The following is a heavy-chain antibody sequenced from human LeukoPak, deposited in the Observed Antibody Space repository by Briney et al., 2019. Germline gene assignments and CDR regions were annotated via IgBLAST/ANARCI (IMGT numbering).Heavy chain of an antibody. Sequence: PSGTLSLTCLVSGGYITSYHWTWIRQPAGKGLQWIGQIHSSGYTNYNPSLKSRVAMSLDTSKSQFSLDLSSVTAADSAVYYCAGRAQTTGWSFDYWGQGALVTVSS. CDR3: AGRAQTTGWSFDY. CDR1: GGYITSYH. J-gene: IGHJ4*02. V-gene: IGHV4-4*07. D-gene: IGHD6-19*01. CDR2: IHSSGYT.